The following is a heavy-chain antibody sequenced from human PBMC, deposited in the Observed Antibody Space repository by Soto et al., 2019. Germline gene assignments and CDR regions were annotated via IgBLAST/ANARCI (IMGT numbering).Heavy chain of an antibody. D-gene: IGHD2-15*01. CDR3: VRGGGPFDS. J-gene: IGHJ4*02. CDR1: GFTFDDYA. CDR2: ISWDGGGI. Sequence: GGSLRLSCAASGFTFDDYAMHWVRQAPGKGLEWVSGISWDGGGIYYVDSVEGRFTISRDNAKNSLYLQMNGLRAEDTALHYCVRGGGPFDSWGPGTPVTLSS. V-gene: IGHV3-9*01.